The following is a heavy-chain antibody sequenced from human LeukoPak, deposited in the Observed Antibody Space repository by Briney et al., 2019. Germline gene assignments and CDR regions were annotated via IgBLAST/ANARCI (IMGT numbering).Heavy chain of an antibody. CDR2: ISGSGDST. CDR3: AKDSRSSGWYNWFDP. V-gene: IGHV3-23*01. Sequence: GGSLRLSCAASGFTFTNSWMSWVRQAPGKGLDWVSAISGSGDSTYYADSVKGRFTISRDNSKNTLYLQMNRLRAEDTAIYYCAKDSRSSGWYNWFDPWGQGTLVTVSS. CDR1: GFTFTNSW. D-gene: IGHD6-19*01. J-gene: IGHJ5*02.